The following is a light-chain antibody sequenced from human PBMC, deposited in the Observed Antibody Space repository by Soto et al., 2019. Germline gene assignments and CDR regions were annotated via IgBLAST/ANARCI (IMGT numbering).Light chain of an antibody. CDR1: QDISNY. V-gene: IGKV1-33*01. J-gene: IGKJ5*01. CDR3: QQYSNLIT. CDR2: DAS. Sequence: DVQMTHSPSSLSASVVYRVSGTCQASQDISNYLNWYQQKLGKAPKLLIYDASNLETGVPSRFSGSGSGTDFTFTISNLQPEDIATYYCQQYSNLITFGQGTRLEIK.